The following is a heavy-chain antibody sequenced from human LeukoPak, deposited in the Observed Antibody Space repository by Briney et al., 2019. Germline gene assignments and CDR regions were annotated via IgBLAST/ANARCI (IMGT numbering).Heavy chain of an antibody. CDR1: GFTFSSYA. V-gene: IGHV3-30-3*01. CDR3: AKEGRIAVAHGFDY. J-gene: IGHJ4*02. D-gene: IGHD6-19*01. Sequence: GRSLRLSCAASGFTFSSYAMHWVRQAPGKGLEWVAVISYDGNNKYYADSVKGRFTISRDNSKNTLYLQMNSLRAEDTAVYYCAKEGRIAVAHGFDYWGQGTLVTVSS. CDR2: ISYDGNNK.